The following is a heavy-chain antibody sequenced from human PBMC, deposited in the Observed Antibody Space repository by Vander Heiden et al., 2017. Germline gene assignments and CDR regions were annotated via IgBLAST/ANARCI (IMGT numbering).Heavy chain of an antibody. D-gene: IGHD3-3*01. CDR3: ASEVTIFGVVIPF. CDR2: ISSSGSTI. J-gene: IGHJ4*02. Sequence: QVQLVESGGGLVKPGGSLRLTCAAPGFPFSDYYMSRIPQAPGKGLEWVSYISSSGSTIYYADSVKGRFTISRDNAKNSLYLQMNSLRAEDTAVYYCASEVTIFGVVIPFWGQGTLVTVSS. V-gene: IGHV3-11*01. CDR1: GFPFSDYY.